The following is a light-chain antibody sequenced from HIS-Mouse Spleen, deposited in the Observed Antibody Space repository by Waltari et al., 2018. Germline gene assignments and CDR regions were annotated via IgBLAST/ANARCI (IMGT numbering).Light chain of an antibody. CDR2: DNN. Sequence: QSVLTQPPSVSAAPGQKGTISSSGSSSNIGNNYVSWYQQLPGTAPKLLIYDNNKRPSGIPDRFSGSKSGTSATLGITGLQTGDEADYYCGTWDSSLSAVVFGGGTKLTVL. CDR1: SSNIGNNY. J-gene: IGLJ2*01. CDR3: GTWDSSLSAVV. V-gene: IGLV1-51*01.